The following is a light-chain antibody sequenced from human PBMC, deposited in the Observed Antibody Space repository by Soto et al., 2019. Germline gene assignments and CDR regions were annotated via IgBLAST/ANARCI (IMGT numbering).Light chain of an antibody. V-gene: IGKV1-5*03. CDR3: QQYNSYSSWT. Sequence: DIQMTQSPSTLSASVGDRVTITCRASQSISTWLAWYQQKPGKAPKLLIYKASSLETGVPSRFSGSGSGTEFTLTISSLQPDDLATYYCQQYNSYSSWTFGQGTKLEIK. J-gene: IGKJ2*02. CDR1: QSISTW. CDR2: KAS.